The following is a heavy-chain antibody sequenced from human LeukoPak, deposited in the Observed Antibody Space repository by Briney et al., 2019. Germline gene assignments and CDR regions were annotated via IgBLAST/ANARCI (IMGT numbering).Heavy chain of an antibody. CDR2: IYYSGST. CDR1: GGSISSSSYY. D-gene: IGHD1-26*01. CDR3: ARSGIVGATPFDY. Sequence: PSETLSLTCTVSGGSISSSSYYWGWIRQPPGKGLEWIGSIYYSGSTYYNPSLKSRVTISVDTSKNQFSLKLSSVTAADTAVYYCARSGIVGATPFDYWGQGTLVTVSS. V-gene: IGHV4-39*07. J-gene: IGHJ4*02.